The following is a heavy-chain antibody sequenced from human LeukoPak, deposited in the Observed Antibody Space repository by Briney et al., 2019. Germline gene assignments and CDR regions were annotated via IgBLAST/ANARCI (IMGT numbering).Heavy chain of an antibody. D-gene: IGHD6-13*01. V-gene: IGHV1-2*02. CDR3: ARVIHMKYSSSWYVGY. J-gene: IGHJ4*02. CDR2: INPNSGGA. Sequence: ASVKVSCKASGYTFTGYYMHWVRQAPGQGLEWMGWINPNSGGANYAQKFQGGVTMTRDTSISTAYMELSRLRSDDTAVYYCARVIHMKYSSSWYVGYWGQGTLVTVSS. CDR1: GYTFTGYY.